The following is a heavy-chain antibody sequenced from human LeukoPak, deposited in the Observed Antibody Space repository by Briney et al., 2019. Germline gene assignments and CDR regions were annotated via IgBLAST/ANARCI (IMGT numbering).Heavy chain of an antibody. V-gene: IGHV3-30*04. J-gene: IGHJ4*02. Sequence: PGGSLRLSCAASGFTFSSYAMHWVRQAPGKGLEWVAVISYDGSNKYYADSVKGRFTISRDNPKNTLYLQMNSLRAEDTAVYYCARDNLQWLALDYWGQGTLVTVSS. D-gene: IGHD6-19*01. CDR2: ISYDGSNK. CDR3: ARDNLQWLALDY. CDR1: GFTFSSYA.